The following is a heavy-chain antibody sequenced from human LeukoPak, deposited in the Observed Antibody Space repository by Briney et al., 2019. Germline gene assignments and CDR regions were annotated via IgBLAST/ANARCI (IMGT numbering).Heavy chain of an antibody. D-gene: IGHD3-16*01. CDR3: ARDNDSRDPPHFDY. J-gene: IGHJ4*02. CDR1: GYTFTSNY. Sequence: GASVKVSCKAFGYTFTSNYMHWVRQAPGQGPEWMGVISPSGGSTTYAQKFQGRVTMTTDTSTSTAYMELRSLRSEDTAVYYCARDNDSRDPPHFDYWGQGTLVTVSS. CDR2: ISPSGGST. V-gene: IGHV1-46*01.